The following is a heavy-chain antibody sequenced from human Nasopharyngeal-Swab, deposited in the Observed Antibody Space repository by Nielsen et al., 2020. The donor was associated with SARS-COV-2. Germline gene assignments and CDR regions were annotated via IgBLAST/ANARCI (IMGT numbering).Heavy chain of an antibody. J-gene: IGHJ6*02. Sequence: GESLKISCAASGFTFSSYAMHWVRQAPGKGLEWVSAISGSGGSTYYADSVKGRFTISRDNSKNTLYLQMNSLRAEDTAVYYCANEPADYYYGMDVWGQGTTVTVSS. CDR1: GFTFSSYA. V-gene: IGHV3-23*01. D-gene: IGHD6-13*01. CDR3: ANEPADYYYGMDV. CDR2: ISGSGGST.